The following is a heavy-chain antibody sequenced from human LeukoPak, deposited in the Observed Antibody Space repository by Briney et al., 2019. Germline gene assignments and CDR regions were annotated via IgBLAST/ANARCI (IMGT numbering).Heavy chain of an antibody. Sequence: PGGSLRLSCAASGFTFSSYWMSWVRQAPGKGLEWVAATVGIGPDTYHANSVKGRFTISRDNSKNILYLQMNSLRAEDTAVYYCARLTKIPYYFDYWGQGTLVTVSS. J-gene: IGHJ4*02. D-gene: IGHD4/OR15-4a*01. CDR2: TVGIGPDT. CDR3: ARLTKIPYYFDY. V-gene: IGHV3-23*01. CDR1: GFTFSSYW.